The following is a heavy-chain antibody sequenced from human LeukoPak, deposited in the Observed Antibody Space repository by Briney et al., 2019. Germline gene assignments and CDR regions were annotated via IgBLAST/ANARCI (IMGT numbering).Heavy chain of an antibody. J-gene: IGHJ6*03. CDR1: GGSISSGDYY. D-gene: IGHD5-12*01. V-gene: IGHV4-30-4*08. Sequence: PSETLSLTCTVSGGSISSGDYYWSWIRQPPGKGLEWIGYIYYSGSTYYNPSLKSRVTISVDTSKNQFSLKLSSVTAADTAVYYCASQPGSGGYDGIYYYYMDVWGKGTTVTVSS. CDR2: IYYSGST. CDR3: ASQPGSGGYDGIYYYYMDV.